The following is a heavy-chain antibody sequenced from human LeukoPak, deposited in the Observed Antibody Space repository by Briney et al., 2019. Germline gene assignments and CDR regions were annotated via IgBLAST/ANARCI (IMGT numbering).Heavy chain of an antibody. J-gene: IGHJ4*02. CDR2: ISSNGGST. V-gene: IGHV3-64*01. D-gene: IGHD6-6*01. CDR1: GFTFSSYA. CDR3: ARGPRYSSSSYYFDY. Sequence: GGSLRLSCAASGFTFSSYAMHWVRQAPGKGLEYVSAISSNGGSTYYANSVKGRFTISRDNSKNTLYLQMGSLRAEGMAVYYCARGPRYSSSSYYFDYWGQGTLVTVSS.